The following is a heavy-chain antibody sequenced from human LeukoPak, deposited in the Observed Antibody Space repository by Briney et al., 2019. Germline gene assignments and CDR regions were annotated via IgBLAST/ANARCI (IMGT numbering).Heavy chain of an antibody. D-gene: IGHD5-12*01. V-gene: IGHV3-30*18. CDR3: AKGGGNSGYDYIDY. CDR2: ISYDGSNK. Sequence: GGSLRLSCAASGFTFSDYYMSWIRQAPGKGLEWVAVISYDGSNKYYADSVKGRFTISRDNSKNTLYLQMNSLRAEDTAVYYCAKGGGNSGYDYIDYWGQGTLVTVSS. CDR1: GFTFSDYY. J-gene: IGHJ4*02.